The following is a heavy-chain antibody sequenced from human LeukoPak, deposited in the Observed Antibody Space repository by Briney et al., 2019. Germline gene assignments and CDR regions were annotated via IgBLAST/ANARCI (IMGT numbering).Heavy chain of an antibody. J-gene: IGHJ4*02. CDR2: IYHSGNT. Sequence: PSETLSLTCTVFGGSISSSHWWTWVRHSPGKGLEWIGEIYHSGNTNYNPSLRSRVTMSVDMSNNQFSLNLNSVTAADTAVYSCAAHRGHTYGPLDDWGLGTLVTVSS. CDR1: GGSISSSHW. CDR3: AAHRGHTYGPLDD. V-gene: IGHV4-4*01. D-gene: IGHD5-18*01.